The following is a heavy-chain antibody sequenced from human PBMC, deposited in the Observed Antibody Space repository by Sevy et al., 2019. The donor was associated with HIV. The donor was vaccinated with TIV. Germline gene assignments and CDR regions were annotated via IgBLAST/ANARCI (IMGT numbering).Heavy chain of an antibody. D-gene: IGHD3-10*01. CDR1: GFTFSSYA. CDR3: ADPTVGEVP. Sequence: GGSLRLSCAASGFTFSSYAMSWVRQAPGKGLEWVSAISGSGGNTYYVDSVKGRFTISRDNSKNTLYLQMNSLRAEDTAIYYCADPTVGEVPWGQGTLVTVSS. V-gene: IGHV3-23*01. CDR2: ISGSGGNT. J-gene: IGHJ4*02.